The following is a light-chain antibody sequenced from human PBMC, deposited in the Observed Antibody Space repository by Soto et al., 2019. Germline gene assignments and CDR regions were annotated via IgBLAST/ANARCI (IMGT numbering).Light chain of an antibody. V-gene: IGLV1-44*01. CDR2: NNN. J-gene: IGLJ1*01. CDR1: SSNIGSNT. CDR3: AAWDDSLIGYV. Sequence: VLTQPPSTSGTPGQRVTISCSGSSSNIGSNTVSWCQQLPGTAPKPLIYNNNQRPSGVPDRFSGSKSGTSASLAISGLQSEDEADYYCAAWDDSLIGYVFGTGTKVTVL.